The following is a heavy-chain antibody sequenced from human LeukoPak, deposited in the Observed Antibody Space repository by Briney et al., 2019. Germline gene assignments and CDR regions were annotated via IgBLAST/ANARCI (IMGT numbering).Heavy chain of an antibody. CDR2: VNGGNGNT. Sequence: ASVKVSCKASGYIFTNYVIHWVRQAPGQRLEWMGWVNGGNGNTKYSQKFQGRVTITRDTSASTAYMELSSLRSEDTAVYYCARESPCSGDGCHARLDYWGQGTLVTVSS. CDR1: GYIFTNYV. V-gene: IGHV1-3*01. J-gene: IGHJ4*02. D-gene: IGHD2-15*01. CDR3: ARESPCSGDGCHARLDY.